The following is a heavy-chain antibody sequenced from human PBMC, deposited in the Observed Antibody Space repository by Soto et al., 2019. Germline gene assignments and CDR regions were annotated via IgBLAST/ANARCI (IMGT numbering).Heavy chain of an antibody. J-gene: IGHJ6*03. CDR1: GYTFTSYD. CDR3: ARGRREPYHYGSGRRGRENYYYMDV. V-gene: IGHV1-8*01. CDR2: MNPNSGNT. D-gene: IGHD3-10*01. Sequence: GGSVKVSCKASGYTFTSYDINWVRQATGQGLEWMGWMNPNSGNTGYAQKFQGRVTMTRNTSISTAYMELSSLRSEDTAVYYCARGRREPYHYGSGRRGRENYYYMDVWGKGTTVTVSS.